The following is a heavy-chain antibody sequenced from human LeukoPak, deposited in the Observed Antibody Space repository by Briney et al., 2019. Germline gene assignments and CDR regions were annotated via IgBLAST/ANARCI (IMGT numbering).Heavy chain of an antibody. J-gene: IGHJ4*02. Sequence: GESLKISCKGSGYSFTSYWIGWVRQMPGKGLEWMGVIYPGDSNTRYSPSFQGQVTTSADKSISTAYLQWSSLEASDSAMYYCARRGGYCSGGSCWNDYWGQGTLVTVSS. CDR3: ARRGGYCSGGSCWNDY. CDR1: GYSFTSYW. CDR2: IYPGDSNT. V-gene: IGHV5-51*01. D-gene: IGHD2-15*01.